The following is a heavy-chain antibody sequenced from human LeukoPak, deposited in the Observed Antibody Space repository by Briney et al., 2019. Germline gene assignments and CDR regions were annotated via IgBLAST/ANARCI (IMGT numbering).Heavy chain of an antibody. V-gene: IGHV4-61*01. CDR1: GGSASSGSYY. J-gene: IGHJ3*02. CDR3: ARASIAAAGHDAFDI. Sequence: SGTPSLTCTVSGGSASSGSYYWSWIRQPPGKGLEWIGYIYYSGSTNYNPSLKSRVTISVDTSKNQFSLKLSSVTAADTAVYYCARASIAAAGHDAFDIWGQGTMVTVFS. CDR2: IYYSGST. D-gene: IGHD6-13*01.